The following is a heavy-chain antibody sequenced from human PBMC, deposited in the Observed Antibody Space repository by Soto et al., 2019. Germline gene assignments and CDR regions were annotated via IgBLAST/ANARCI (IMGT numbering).Heavy chain of an antibody. J-gene: IGHJ6*03. CDR3: ARGATGYTLDYYIVG. D-gene: IGHD1-26*01. Sequence: GGSLRLSCAASGFTVSSNYMSWVRQAPGKGLEWVSVIYSGVSTYYADSVKGRFTISRANSKNTLYLQMNSLRAEDTAVYYCARGATGYTLDYYIVGWAKGTSVTVSS. CDR2: IYSGVST. V-gene: IGHV3-66*01. CDR1: GFTVSSNY.